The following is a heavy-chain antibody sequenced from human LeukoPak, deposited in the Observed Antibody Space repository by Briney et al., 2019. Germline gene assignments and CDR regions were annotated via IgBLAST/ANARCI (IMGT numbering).Heavy chain of an antibody. Sequence: GGSLRLSCAASGFTFSSYWMHWVRQAPGKGLVWVSRIKSDGSSTTYADSVRGRFTISRDNAKSTLYLQMNSLRAEDTAVYYCASSTQISKYADYWGQGALVTVSS. CDR2: IKSDGSST. CDR1: GFTFSSYW. CDR3: ASSTQISKYADY. V-gene: IGHV3-74*01. D-gene: IGHD2-2*01. J-gene: IGHJ4*02.